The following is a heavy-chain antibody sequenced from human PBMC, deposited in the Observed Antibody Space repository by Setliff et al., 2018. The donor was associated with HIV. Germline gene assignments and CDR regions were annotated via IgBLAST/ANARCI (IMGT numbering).Heavy chain of an antibody. CDR1: GFTFSTYS. CDR3: TRGLGELLGAFDI. V-gene: IGHV3-30-3*01. J-gene: IGHJ3*02. D-gene: IGHD3-10*01. Sequence: GGSLRLSCAASGFTFSTYSMHWVRQAPGKGLEWVAIISYDGSKKYYADSVKGRFTISRDNSKNTLYLQMNSLRAEDTAVYYCTRGLGELLGAFDIWGQGTMVTVSS. CDR2: ISYDGSKK.